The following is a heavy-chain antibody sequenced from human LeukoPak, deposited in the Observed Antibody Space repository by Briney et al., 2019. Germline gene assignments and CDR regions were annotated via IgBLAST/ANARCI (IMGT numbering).Heavy chain of an antibody. CDR3: ARWDYDILTGYWRGYFDY. Sequence: GESLKISCKGSGYSFTSYWIGWVRQMPGKGLEWMGIIYPGDSDTRYSPSFQGQVTISADRSISTAYLQWSSLKASDTAMYYCARWDYDILTGYWRGYFDYWGQGTLVTVSS. D-gene: IGHD3-9*01. CDR1: GYSFTSYW. V-gene: IGHV5-51*01. J-gene: IGHJ4*02. CDR2: IYPGDSDT.